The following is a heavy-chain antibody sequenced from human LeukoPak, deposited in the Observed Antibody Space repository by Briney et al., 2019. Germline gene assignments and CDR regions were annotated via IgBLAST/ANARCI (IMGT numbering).Heavy chain of an antibody. CDR2: IQYSGST. V-gene: IGHV4-59*01. CDR1: GGPISSYY. CDR3: ARDRYWDGYWYFDL. D-gene: IGHD1-26*01. Sequence: PTETLSPTRTASGGPISSYYRRWIRQPPGTGPHWLGYIQYSGSTNYNPSLKSRVTISVDTSKNQFSLKLSSVTAADTAVYYCARDRYWDGYWYFDLWGRGTLVTVSS. J-gene: IGHJ2*01.